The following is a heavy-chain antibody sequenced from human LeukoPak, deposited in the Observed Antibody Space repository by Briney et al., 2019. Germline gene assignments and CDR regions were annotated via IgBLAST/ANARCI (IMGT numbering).Heavy chain of an antibody. J-gene: IGHJ4*03. D-gene: IGHD5-24*01. Sequence: SETLSLTCAVYGGSFSRYYWSWIRQSPGKGLEWIAEIDHRGDTNNNPSVRSRVTISVDTSKNQFSLKVRSLSAADTAVYYCARGATISETGYFDFWGKGTLVTVSS. V-gene: IGHV4-34*01. CDR1: GGSFSRYY. CDR2: IDHRGDT. CDR3: ARGATISETGYFDF.